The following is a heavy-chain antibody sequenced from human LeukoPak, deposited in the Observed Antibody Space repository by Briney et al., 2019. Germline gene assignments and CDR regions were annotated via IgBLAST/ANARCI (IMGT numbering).Heavy chain of an antibody. CDR1: GFTFSSYW. D-gene: IGHD2-15*01. CDR3: ATSTYCSGGSCYSRTFQY. V-gene: IGHV3-74*01. CDR2: INSDETST. J-gene: IGHJ4*02. Sequence: GGSLRLSCAASGFTFSSYWRHWVPHAPGKGLVGVSRINSDETSTSYADSVKGRFTISRDNAQKTLYLQMNSLRDEDTAVYYCATSTYCSGGSCYSRTFQYWGQGTVVTVS.